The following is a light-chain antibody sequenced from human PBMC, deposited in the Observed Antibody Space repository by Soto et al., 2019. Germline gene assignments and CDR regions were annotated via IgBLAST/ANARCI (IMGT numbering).Light chain of an antibody. CDR2: DAS. CDR3: QQYNDCPMT. V-gene: IGKV1-33*01. CDR1: QYVDKY. Sequence: DIQMTQAPSSLSASVGGRGTITCQASQYVDKYLNWYQQKPGKAPKLLISDASNWETGVPARFSGGGSGTDFTFTISSLQPEDVAIYYCQQYNDCPMTFGQGTRGDIK. J-gene: IGKJ1*01.